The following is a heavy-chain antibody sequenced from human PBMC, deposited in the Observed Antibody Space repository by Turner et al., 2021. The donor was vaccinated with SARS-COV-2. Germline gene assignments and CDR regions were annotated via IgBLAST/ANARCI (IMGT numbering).Heavy chain of an antibody. CDR1: GFTFSSYT. D-gene: IGHD3-22*01. V-gene: IGHV3-21*01. CDR2: ISSSSSYI. CDR3: ARQGDYYDSSGYYPDAFDI. Sequence: EVQLVESGGGLVKPGGSLRLSCADSGFTFSSYTMDWVRQAPGKGLEWVSSISSSSSYIYYADSVKGRFTISRDNAKNSLYLQMNSLRAEDTAVFYCARQGDYYDSSGYYPDAFDIWGQGTMVTVSS. J-gene: IGHJ3*02.